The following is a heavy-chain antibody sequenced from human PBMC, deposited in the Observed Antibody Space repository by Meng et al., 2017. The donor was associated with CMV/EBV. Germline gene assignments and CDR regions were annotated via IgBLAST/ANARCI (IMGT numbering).Heavy chain of an antibody. Sequence: EVQLLESXXGXVRXGGXLGLSFAASGFTFSSYAMSWVRQAPGKGLEWVSAISGSGGSTYYADSVKGRFTISRDNSKNTLYLQMNSLRAEDTAVYYCAKGGMVVVITNFDYWGQGTLVTVSS. D-gene: IGHD3-22*01. CDR1: GFTFSSYA. J-gene: IGHJ4*02. CDR3: AKGGMVVVITNFDY. CDR2: ISGSGGST. V-gene: IGHV3-23*01.